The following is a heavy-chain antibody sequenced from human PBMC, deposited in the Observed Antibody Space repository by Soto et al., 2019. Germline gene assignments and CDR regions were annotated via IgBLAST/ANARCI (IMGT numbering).Heavy chain of an antibody. V-gene: IGHV4-39*01. CDR3: ARPADLDIVATEFDY. Sequence: QLQLQESGPGLVKPSETLSLTCTVSGGSISSSSYYWGWIRQPPGKGLEWIGSIYYSGSTYYNPSLKSRVTISVDTSKNQFSLKLSSVTAADTAVYYCARPADLDIVATEFDYWGQGTLVTVSS. CDR2: IYYSGST. J-gene: IGHJ4*02. D-gene: IGHD5-12*01. CDR1: GGSISSSSYY.